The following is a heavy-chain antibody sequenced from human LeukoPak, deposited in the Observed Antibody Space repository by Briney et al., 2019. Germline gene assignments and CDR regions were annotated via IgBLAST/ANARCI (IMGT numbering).Heavy chain of an antibody. CDR3: ARGPVVVVAATTPYYYGMDV. D-gene: IGHD2-15*01. CDR2: IYDSGST. CDR1: GGSISSGGYS. Sequence: SETLSLTSAVSGGSISSGGYSWSWIRQPPGKGLEWIGYIYDSGSTYYNPSLKGRVTISVDRSKNQFSLKLSSVTAADTAVYYCARGPVVVVAATTPYYYGMDVWGQGTTVTVSS. V-gene: IGHV4-30-2*01. J-gene: IGHJ6*02.